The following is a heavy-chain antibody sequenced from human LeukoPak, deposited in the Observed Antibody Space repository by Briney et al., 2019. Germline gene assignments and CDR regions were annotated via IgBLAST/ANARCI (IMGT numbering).Heavy chain of an antibody. CDR1: GFTFDDYA. CDR3: AQGGITMVRGVNY. Sequence: SLRLSCAASGFTFDDYAMHWVRQAPGKGLEWVSGISWNSGSIGYADSVKGRFTISRDNAKNSLYLQMNSLRAEDTALYYCAQGGITMVRGVNYWGQGTLVTVSS. V-gene: IGHV3-9*01. CDR2: ISWNSGSI. J-gene: IGHJ4*02. D-gene: IGHD3-10*01.